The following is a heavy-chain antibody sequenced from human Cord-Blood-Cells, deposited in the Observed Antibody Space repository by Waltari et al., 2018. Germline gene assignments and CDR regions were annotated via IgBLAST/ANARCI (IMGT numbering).Heavy chain of an antibody. CDR2: IIPILGIA. J-gene: IGHJ3*02. CDR1: GGTFSSYA. D-gene: IGHD3-10*01. CDR3: ARTGDLEGGDAFDI. V-gene: IGHV1-69*10. Sequence: QVQLVQSGAEVKKPGSSVKVSCKASGGTFSSYAISWVRQAPGQGLEWMGGIIPILGIANYAQKFQGRVTITADKSTSTAYMELSSLRSEDTAVYYCARTGDLEGGDAFDIWGQGTMVTVSS.